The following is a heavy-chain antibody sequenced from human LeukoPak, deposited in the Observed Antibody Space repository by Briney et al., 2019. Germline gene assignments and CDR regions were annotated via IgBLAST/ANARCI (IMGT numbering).Heavy chain of an antibody. J-gene: IGHJ3*02. CDR2: ISYDGSNK. CDR1: GFTFSSYG. CDR3: AREDSTAMVPSAFDI. V-gene: IGHV3-30*03. D-gene: IGHD5-18*01. Sequence: GGPLRLSCAASGFTFSSYGMHWVRQAPGKGLEWVAVISYDGSNKYYADSVKGRFTISRDNSKNTLYLQMNSLRAEDTAVYYCAREDSTAMVPSAFDIWGQGTMVTVSS.